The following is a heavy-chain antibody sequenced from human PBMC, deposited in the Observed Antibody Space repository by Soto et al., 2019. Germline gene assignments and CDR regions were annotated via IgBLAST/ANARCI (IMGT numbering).Heavy chain of an antibody. CDR1: GGSISSYY. J-gene: IGHJ4*02. CDR2: IYYSGST. D-gene: IGHD2-15*01. V-gene: IGHV4-59*01. Sequence: SETLSLTCTVSGGSISSYYWSWIRQPPGKGLEWIGYIYYSGSTNYNPSLKSRVTISVDTSKNQFSLKLSSVTAADTAVYYCARNSARYCSGGSCYYGWGQGTLVTVS. CDR3: ARNSARYCSGGSCYYG.